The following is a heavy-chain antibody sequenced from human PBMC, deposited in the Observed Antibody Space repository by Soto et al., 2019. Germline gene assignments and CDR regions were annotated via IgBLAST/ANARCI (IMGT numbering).Heavy chain of an antibody. Sequence: QVQLVESGGGVVQPGRSLRLSCAASGFTFSSYGMHWVRQAPGKGLEWVAVIWYDGSNKYYADSVKGRFTISRDNSKNTLYLQMISLRAEDTAVYYCARDYGDPGVDAFDIWGQGTMVTVSS. D-gene: IGHD4-17*01. CDR1: GFTFSSYG. CDR3: ARDYGDPGVDAFDI. J-gene: IGHJ3*02. V-gene: IGHV3-33*01. CDR2: IWYDGSNK.